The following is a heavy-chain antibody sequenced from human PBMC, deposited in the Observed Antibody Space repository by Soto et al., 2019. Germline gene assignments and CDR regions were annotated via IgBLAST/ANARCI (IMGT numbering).Heavy chain of an antibody. J-gene: IGHJ4*02. V-gene: IGHV4-59*01. CDR3: ARGYHDILTGYPFDY. CDR2: IYYSGST. D-gene: IGHD3-9*01. Sequence: SETLSLTCTVSGGSISSYYWSWIRQPPGKGLEWIGYIYYSGSTNYNPSLKSRVTISVDTSKNQFSLKLSSVTAAGTAVYYCARGYHDILTGYPFDYWGQGTLVTVSS. CDR1: GGSISSYY.